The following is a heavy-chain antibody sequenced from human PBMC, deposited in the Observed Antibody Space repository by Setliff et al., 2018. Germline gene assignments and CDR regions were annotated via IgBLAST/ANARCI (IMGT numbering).Heavy chain of an antibody. CDR1: GGSFSGYY. V-gene: IGHV4-34*01. CDR2: INHSGST. J-gene: IGHJ4*02. CDR3: TVYNTGSSKDHY. Sequence: LSLTCAVYGGSFSGYYWSWIRQPPGKGLEWIGEINHSGSTNYNPSLKSRVTISVDTSKNQFSLKLSSVPAADTALYYCTVYNTGSSKDHYWGQGTPVTVSS. D-gene: IGHD2-8*02.